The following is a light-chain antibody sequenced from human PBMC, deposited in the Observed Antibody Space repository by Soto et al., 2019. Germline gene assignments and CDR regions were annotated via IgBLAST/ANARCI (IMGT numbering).Light chain of an antibody. J-gene: IGKJ5*01. CDR2: DAS. CDR3: QQRSNWPSIT. Sequence: EIVLTQSPATLSLSPGERAILSCRASQSVGTYLAWYQQKPGQAPRLLIYDASNRATGIPARFGGSGSGTDFTLTINSLAPEDFAIYYCQQRSNWPSITFGQGTRLEIK. CDR1: QSVGTY. V-gene: IGKV3-11*01.